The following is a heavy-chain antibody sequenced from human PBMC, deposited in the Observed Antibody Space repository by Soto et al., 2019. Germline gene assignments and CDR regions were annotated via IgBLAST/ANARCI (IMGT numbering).Heavy chain of an antibody. J-gene: IGHJ4*02. CDR1: GFTSSNAW. CDR2: IKSKNDGGTT. V-gene: IGHV3-15*07. D-gene: IGHD3-10*01. Sequence: PGGSLRLSCAASGFTSSNAWMNWVRQAPGKGLEWAGVIKSKNDGGTTDYAAPVKGRFTISRDDSKNTVYLQMSTLKIEDTAVYYCTTGVRIWGQGTLVTVSS. CDR3: TTGVRI.